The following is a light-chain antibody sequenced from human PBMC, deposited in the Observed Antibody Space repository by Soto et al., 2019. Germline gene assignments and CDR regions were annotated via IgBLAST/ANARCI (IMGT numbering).Light chain of an antibody. CDR3: SSYTSSSIPYV. CDR2: EVS. CDR1: SSDVGGYNY. V-gene: IGLV2-14*01. J-gene: IGLJ1*01. Sequence: QSALTQPASVSGSPGQSITISCTGTSSDVGGYNYVSWYQQHPGKAPKLMIYEVSNRPSGVSNRFSGSKSGNTASLTISGLQAEDEADYYCSSYTSSSIPYVFGTGTKLTAL.